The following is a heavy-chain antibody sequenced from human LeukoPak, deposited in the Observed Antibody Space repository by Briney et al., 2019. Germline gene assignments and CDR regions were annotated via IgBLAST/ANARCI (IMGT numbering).Heavy chain of an antibody. J-gene: IGHJ2*01. CDR3: ARRAYCGVDCSPIGRFDL. D-gene: IGHD2-21*02. CDR1: GYTFTAYY. V-gene: IGHV1-2*02. Sequence: ASVRVSCKASGYTFTAYYMHWVRQAPGQGLEWVGWLNPISDVTNYAQKFQGRVTMTRDTSITTAYMELSGLRSDDTAFYYCARRAYCGVDCSPIGRFDLWGRGTLVTVSS. CDR2: LNPISDVT.